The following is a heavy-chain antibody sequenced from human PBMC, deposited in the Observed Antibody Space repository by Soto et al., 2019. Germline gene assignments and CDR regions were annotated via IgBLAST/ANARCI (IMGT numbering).Heavy chain of an antibody. CDR3: ARQQTVAGTRGWFDP. CDR2: IYYSGST. Sequence: TSETLSLTCTVSGGSISSSSYYWGWIRQPPGKGLEWIGSIYYSGSTYYNPSLKSRVTISVDTSKNQFSLKLSSVTAADTAVYYCARQQTVAGTRGWFDPWGQGTLVTVS. CDR1: GGSISSSSYY. V-gene: IGHV4-39*01. J-gene: IGHJ5*02. D-gene: IGHD6-19*01.